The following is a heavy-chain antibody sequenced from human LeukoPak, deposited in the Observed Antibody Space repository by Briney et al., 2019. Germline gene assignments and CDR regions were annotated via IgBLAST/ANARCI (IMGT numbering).Heavy chain of an antibody. CDR2: IYYSGST. V-gene: IGHV4-31*03. CDR1: GGSISSGGYY. Sequence: SQTLSLTCTVSGGSISSGGYYWSWIRQHPGKGLEWIGYIYYSGSTNYNPSLKSRVTISVDTSKNQFSLKLSSVTAADTAVYYCARLWSSSWSVNWFDPWGQGTLVTVSS. J-gene: IGHJ5*02. D-gene: IGHD6-13*01. CDR3: ARLWSSSWSVNWFDP.